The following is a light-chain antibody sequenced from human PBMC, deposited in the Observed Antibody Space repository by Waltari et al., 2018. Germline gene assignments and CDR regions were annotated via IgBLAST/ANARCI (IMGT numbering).Light chain of an antibody. CDR3: QEYDTLPVT. CDR2: KAS. CDR1: QSVKNN. Sequence: DIQMTQSPSPLSASVVDRVTITCRASQSVKNNLAWYQQKPGKAPKVLIHKASRVESGVPSRFSGSGYGTEFTLTISSLQPDDFATYYCQEYDTLPVTFGGGTKVEIK. J-gene: IGKJ4*01. V-gene: IGKV1-5*03.